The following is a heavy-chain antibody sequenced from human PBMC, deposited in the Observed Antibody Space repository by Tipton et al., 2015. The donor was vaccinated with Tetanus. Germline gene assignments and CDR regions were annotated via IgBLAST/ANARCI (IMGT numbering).Heavy chain of an antibody. CDR1: GGSVNIASYS. D-gene: IGHD6-13*01. J-gene: IGHJ4*02. Sequence: TLSLTCTVSGGSVNIASYSWSWIRRPPGKGLEWIGNLYYTGSVHDNPSLQRRVTISADASKNQFSLKLSSVTAADTAVYYCARRSFLVRGGYYFDYWGQGTLVTVSS. CDR3: ARRSFLVRGGYYFDY. CDR2: LYYTGSV. V-gene: IGHV4-61*01.